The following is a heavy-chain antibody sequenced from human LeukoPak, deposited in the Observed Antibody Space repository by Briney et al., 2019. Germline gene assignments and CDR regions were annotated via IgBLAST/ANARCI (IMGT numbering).Heavy chain of an antibody. J-gene: IGHJ6*03. CDR1: GGSISSSSYY. D-gene: IGHD3-3*01. V-gene: IGHV4-39*01. CDR3: ARLVTIFYYMVV. Sequence: SETLSLTCTVSGGSISSSSYYWGWIRQPPGKGLEWIGSIYYSGSTYYNPSLKSRVTISVDTSKNQFPLKLSSVTAADTAVYYCARLVTIFYYMVVWGKGTTVTVSS. CDR2: IYYSGST.